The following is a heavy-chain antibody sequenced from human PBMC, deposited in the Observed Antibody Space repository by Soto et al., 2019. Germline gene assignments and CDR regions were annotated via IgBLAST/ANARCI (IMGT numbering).Heavy chain of an antibody. CDR3: ARGGDSSSSVGMDV. CDR2: IYYSGST. Sequence: PSETLSLTCTVSGGSISSYYWSWIRQPPGKGLEWIGYIYYSGSTNYNPSLKGRVTTSVDTSKNQFSLKLSSVTAADTAVYYCARGGDSSSSVGMDVWGQGTTVTVSS. D-gene: IGHD6-6*01. V-gene: IGHV4-59*01. J-gene: IGHJ6*02. CDR1: GGSISSYY.